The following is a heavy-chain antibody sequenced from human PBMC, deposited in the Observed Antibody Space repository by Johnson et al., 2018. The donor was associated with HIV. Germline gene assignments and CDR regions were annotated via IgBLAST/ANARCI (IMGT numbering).Heavy chain of an antibody. Sequence: QVQLVESGGGVVQPGRSLRLSCAASGFAFSSFAVHWVRQAPGKGLERVAVISYDGSNEYFADSVKGRFTISRDNSNNTLYLQMNSLRAEDTAVYYCARDTPFDIWGQGTMVTVSS. CDR2: ISYDGSNE. CDR3: ARDTPFDI. J-gene: IGHJ3*02. CDR1: GFAFSSFA. V-gene: IGHV3-30*14.